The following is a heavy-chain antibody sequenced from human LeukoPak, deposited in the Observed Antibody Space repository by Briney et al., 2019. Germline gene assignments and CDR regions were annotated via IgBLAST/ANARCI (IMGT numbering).Heavy chain of an antibody. CDR2: IYYSGST. CDR1: GGSISSSSYY. Sequence: SETLSLTCTVSGGSISSSSYYWGWIRQPPGKGLERIGSIYYSGSTYYNPSLKSRVTISVDTSKNQFSLKLSSVTAADTAVYYCASGCSSTSCYRGYNWFDPWGQGTLVTVSS. CDR3: ASGCSSTSCYRGYNWFDP. J-gene: IGHJ5*02. D-gene: IGHD2-2*02. V-gene: IGHV4-39*01.